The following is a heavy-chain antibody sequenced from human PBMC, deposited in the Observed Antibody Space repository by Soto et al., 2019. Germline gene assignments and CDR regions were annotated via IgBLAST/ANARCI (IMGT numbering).Heavy chain of an antibody. CDR1: GYTLTELS. D-gene: IGHD6-19*01. V-gene: IGHV1-24*01. CDR3: ARDLIAVAGVDY. CDR2: FVSEDGVT. J-gene: IGHJ4*02. Sequence: ASVKVSCKVSGYTLTELSMHWVRQAPGKGLEWMGGFVSEDGVTNYAQKFQGRVTITADISTSTAYMELNSLRAEDTAVYYCARDLIAVAGVDYWGQGTLVTVSS.